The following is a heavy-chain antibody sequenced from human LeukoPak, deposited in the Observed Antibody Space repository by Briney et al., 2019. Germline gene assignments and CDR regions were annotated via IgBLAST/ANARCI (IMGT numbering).Heavy chain of an antibody. V-gene: IGHV3-30*04. J-gene: IGHJ4*02. Sequence: PGGSLRLSCAASGFTFSSNAMHWVRQAPGKGLEWVAVISKDGSNKYYADSVKGRFTISRDNSKNTLYLQMNSLRAEDTAIYYCARATYYYDSSGYHSDYWGQGTLVTVSS. D-gene: IGHD3-22*01. CDR2: ISKDGSNK. CDR1: GFTFSSNA. CDR3: ARATYYYDSSGYHSDY.